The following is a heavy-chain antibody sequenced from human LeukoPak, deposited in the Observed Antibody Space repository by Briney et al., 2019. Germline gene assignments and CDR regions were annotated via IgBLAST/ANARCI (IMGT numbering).Heavy chain of an antibody. CDR3: ARRSGWSPDY. J-gene: IGHJ4*02. V-gene: IGHV5-51*01. CDR2: IYPGNSDT. D-gene: IGHD6-19*01. Sequence: GESLKIPCKGSGYSFTTYWIGWVRQMPGKGLDWMGIIYPGNSDTRYSPSFQGQVTISVDKSISTAYLQWSSLKASDTAMYYCARRSGWSPDYWGQGTLVTVSS. CDR1: GYSFTTYW.